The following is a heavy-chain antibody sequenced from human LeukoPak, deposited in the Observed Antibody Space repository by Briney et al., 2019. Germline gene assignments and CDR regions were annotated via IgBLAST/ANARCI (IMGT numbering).Heavy chain of an antibody. CDR1: GFTFSSYW. CDR3: AREGRGGFDI. Sequence: GGSLRLSCAASGFTFSSYWMSWIRQAPGKGLEWVANIKQDGSEKEYVGSVKGRFTISRDNAKNSLYLQMNSLRAEDTAVYYCAREGRGGFDIWGQGTMVTVSS. D-gene: IGHD6-25*01. V-gene: IGHV3-7*01. J-gene: IGHJ3*02. CDR2: IKQDGSEK.